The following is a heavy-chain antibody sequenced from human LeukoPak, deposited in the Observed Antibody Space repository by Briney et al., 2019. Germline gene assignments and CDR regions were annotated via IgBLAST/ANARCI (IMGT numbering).Heavy chain of an antibody. J-gene: IGHJ5*02. Sequence: SETLSLACAVYGGSFSGYYWSWIRQPPGKGLEWIGEINHSGSTNYNPSLKSRVTISVDTSKNQFSLKLSSVTAADTAVYYCARGRVLWFGELYPRWFDPWGQGTLVTVSS. CDR1: GGSFSGYY. D-gene: IGHD3-10*01. V-gene: IGHV4-34*01. CDR2: INHSGST. CDR3: ARGRVLWFGELYPRWFDP.